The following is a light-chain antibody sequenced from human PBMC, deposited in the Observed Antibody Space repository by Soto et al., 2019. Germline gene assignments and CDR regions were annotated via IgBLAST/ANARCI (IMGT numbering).Light chain of an antibody. J-gene: IGLJ2*01. CDR2: SNN. CDR1: SSNIGSYT. CDR3: AAWDDSLNGVV. Sequence: QSVLTQPPSASWTPGQRVTISCSGSSSNIGSYTVNWYQQLPGTAPELLIYSNNQRPSGVPDRFSGSKSGTSVSLAISGLQSEDEADFYCAAWDDSLNGVVFGGGTKLTVL. V-gene: IGLV1-44*01.